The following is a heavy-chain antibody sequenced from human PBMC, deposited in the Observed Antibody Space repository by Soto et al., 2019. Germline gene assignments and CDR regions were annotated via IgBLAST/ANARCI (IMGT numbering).Heavy chain of an antibody. J-gene: IGHJ5*02. Sequence: SETLSLTCSVSGGSISSIDYFWSWIRQPPGKGLEWIGFIYHTGATYYNPSLRSRVTISIDTSKSQFSMKLNSVTAADTAVYYCARVMAAMQNWLDPWGQGTLVTVSS. CDR1: GGSISSIDYF. CDR3: ARVMAAMQNWLDP. D-gene: IGHD2-2*01. CDR2: IYHTGAT. V-gene: IGHV4-30-4*01.